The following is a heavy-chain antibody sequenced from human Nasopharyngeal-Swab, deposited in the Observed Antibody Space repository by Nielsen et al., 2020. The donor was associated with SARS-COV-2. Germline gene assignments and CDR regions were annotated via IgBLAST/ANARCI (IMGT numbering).Heavy chain of an antibody. D-gene: IGHD3-22*01. J-gene: IGHJ4*02. V-gene: IGHV1-69*10. CDR1: GGTFRSYA. CDR3: ARDFSSGYVDY. Sequence: KVSCKASGGTFRSYAISWVRQAPGQGLEWMGGIIPILGIANYAQKFQGRVTITADKSTSTAYMELSSLRSEDTAVYYCARDFSSGYVDYWGQGTLVTVSS. CDR2: IIPILGIA.